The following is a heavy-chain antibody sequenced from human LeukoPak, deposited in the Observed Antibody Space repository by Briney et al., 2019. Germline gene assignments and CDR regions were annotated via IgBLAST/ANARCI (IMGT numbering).Heavy chain of an antibody. V-gene: IGHV5-51*01. CDR1: GYSFTSYW. J-gene: IGHJ3*02. D-gene: IGHD2-15*01. CDR2: IYPGDSDT. CDR3: ARRDVVVVAARLGAFDI. Sequence: GESLKISCKGSGYSFTSYWIGWVRQMPGKGLEWMGIIYPGDSDTRSSPSFQGQVTLSADKSISTAYLQWSSLKASDTAMYYCARRDVVVVAARLGAFDIWGQGTMVTVSS.